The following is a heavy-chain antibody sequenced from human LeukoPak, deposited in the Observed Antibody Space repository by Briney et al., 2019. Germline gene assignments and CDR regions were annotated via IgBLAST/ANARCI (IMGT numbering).Heavy chain of an antibody. D-gene: IGHD1-14*01. CDR1: GLSFSSYS. J-gene: IGHJ6*03. CDR2: ISGSSSNI. V-gene: IGHV3-48*01. Sequence: GGSLRLSCAASGLSFSSYSMNWVRQAPGKGLEWVSYISGSSSNIYYADSVKGRFTISRDNAKNSLYLQMNSLRAEDTAVYYCAKASVLRSLSPEGYYMDVWGKGTTVTVSS. CDR3: AKASVLRSLSPEGYYMDV.